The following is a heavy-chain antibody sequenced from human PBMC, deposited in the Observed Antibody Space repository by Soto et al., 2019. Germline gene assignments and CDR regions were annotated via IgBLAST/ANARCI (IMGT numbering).Heavy chain of an antibody. Sequence: PSETLSLTCNVSGGSISAKYCSWIRQPPGKGLEWIGYIYSSGSTKYNPSLKSRVTISLDTSNNQFSLELTSVTAADTAIYYCARDIRGYSRAFDYWGQGALVTVSS. J-gene: IGHJ4*02. CDR3: ARDIRGYSRAFDY. D-gene: IGHD5-18*01. CDR2: IYSSGST. CDR1: GGSISAKY. V-gene: IGHV4-59*01.